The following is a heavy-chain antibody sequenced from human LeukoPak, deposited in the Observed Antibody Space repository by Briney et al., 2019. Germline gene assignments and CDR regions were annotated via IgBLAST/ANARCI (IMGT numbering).Heavy chain of an antibody. V-gene: IGHV3-20*04. Sequence: TGGSLRLSCAASGFTFDDYGMSWVRQAPGKGLEWVSGINWNGGSTGYADSVKGRFTISRDNAKNSLYLQMNSLRAEDTALYYCARVEGFDGSGSYFNYYYYYYGMDVWGQGTTVTVSS. J-gene: IGHJ6*02. CDR2: INWNGGST. D-gene: IGHD3-10*01. CDR3: ARVEGFDGSGSYFNYYYYYYGMDV. CDR1: GFTFDDYG.